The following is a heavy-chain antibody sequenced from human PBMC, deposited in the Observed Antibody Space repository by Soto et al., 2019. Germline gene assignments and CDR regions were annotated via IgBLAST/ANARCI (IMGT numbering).Heavy chain of an antibody. CDR1: GAALNSGNYY. D-gene: IGHD2-21*01. CDR2: IYVTGAV. V-gene: IGHV4-31*03. Sequence: SETLSLTCSVSGAALNSGNYYWSWIRQVPGKGLEWIGHIYVTGAVDYNPSLRDRITISRDTSERQFSLNLRLVTAADTAVYYCARLRIATNNYKWFDPWGQGTLVTVSS. CDR3: ARLRIATNNYKWFDP. J-gene: IGHJ5*02.